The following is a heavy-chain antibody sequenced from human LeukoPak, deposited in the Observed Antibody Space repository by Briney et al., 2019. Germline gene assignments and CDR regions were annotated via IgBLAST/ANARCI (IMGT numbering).Heavy chain of an antibody. CDR2: IRNRANNYIT. Sequence: PGGSLRLSCVASDFRFSDHFMDWVRQALGQGLEWVGRIRNRANNYITDYAASVRGRFTISRDDSKNTEYLQMNSPRAEDTAVYYCAKDKGKFYFDYWGQGTQVTVSS. CDR1: DFRFSDHF. CDR3: AKDKGKFYFDY. D-gene: IGHD4-23*01. V-gene: IGHV3-72*01. J-gene: IGHJ4*02.